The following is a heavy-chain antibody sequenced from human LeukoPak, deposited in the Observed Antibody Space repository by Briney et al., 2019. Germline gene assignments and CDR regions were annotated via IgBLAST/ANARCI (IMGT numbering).Heavy chain of an antibody. CDR2: ISSSSSYI. V-gene: IGHV3-21*01. D-gene: IGHD1-26*01. Sequence: GGSLRLSCAASGFTFSSYSMNWVRQASGKGLEWVSSISSSSSYIYYADSVKGRFTISRDNAKNSLYLQMNSLRAEDTAVYYCARDLGDSGSFDYWGQGTLVTVSS. CDR1: GFTFSSYS. CDR3: ARDLGDSGSFDY. J-gene: IGHJ4*02.